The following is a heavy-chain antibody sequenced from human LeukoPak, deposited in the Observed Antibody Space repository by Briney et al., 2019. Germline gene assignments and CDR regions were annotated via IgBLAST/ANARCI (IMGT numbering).Heavy chain of an antibody. Sequence: SETLSLNCAVSGGSISSGGYSWSWIRQPPGKGQEWIGYIYHSGSTYYNPSLKSRVTISVDRSKNQFSLKLSSVTAADTAVYYCARVSGQLWFFDYWGQGTLVTVSS. CDR3: ARVSGQLWFFDY. CDR2: IYHSGST. CDR1: GGSISSGGYS. D-gene: IGHD5-18*01. J-gene: IGHJ4*02. V-gene: IGHV4-30-2*01.